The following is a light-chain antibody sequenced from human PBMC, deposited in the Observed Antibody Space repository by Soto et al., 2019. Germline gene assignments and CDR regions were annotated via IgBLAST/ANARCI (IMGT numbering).Light chain of an antibody. V-gene: IGKV1-5*03. CDR2: KTS. CDR1: QSISRW. CDR3: QQYNTCPGS. J-gene: IGKJ1*01. Sequence: DIQMTQSPSTLSASVGDRVTITCRARQSISRWLAWYQQKPGKAPELLIYKTSIMEKGVPSRFSGSGSGTEFTLTISILQPDDFAIYCCQQYNTCPGSFGQWTKGEIK.